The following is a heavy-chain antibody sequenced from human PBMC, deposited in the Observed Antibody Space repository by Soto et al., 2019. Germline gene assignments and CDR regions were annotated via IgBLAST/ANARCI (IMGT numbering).Heavy chain of an antibody. J-gene: IGHJ6*02. CDR2: IYPGDSNT. V-gene: IGHV5-51*01. CDR3: ARRSSSSMANMGV. CDR1: WYKFINYW. D-gene: IGHD6-6*01. Sequence: PVELQKIPKKGSWYKFINYWIRRIRKITGKGLEWMGIIYPGDSNTRYSPSFQGQVTISADKSINTAYLQWNSLKASDTAMYYCARRSSSSMANMGVWGQGTTVTLSS.